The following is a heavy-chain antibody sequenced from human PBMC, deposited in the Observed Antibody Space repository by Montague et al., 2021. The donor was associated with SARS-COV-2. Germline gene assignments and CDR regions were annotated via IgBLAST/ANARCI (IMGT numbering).Heavy chain of an antibody. Sequence: SETLSLTCTVSGGSISSYYWSWIRQPAGKGLEWIGLIYISGSTNYNPSLTSRVTMSLDTSKNQCSLKLRSVTAADTAVYYCARGSFGMGAFDIWGQGTMVTVSS. D-gene: IGHD1-14*01. CDR3: ARGSFGMGAFDI. CDR2: IYISGST. CDR1: GGSISSYY. J-gene: IGHJ3*02. V-gene: IGHV4-4*07.